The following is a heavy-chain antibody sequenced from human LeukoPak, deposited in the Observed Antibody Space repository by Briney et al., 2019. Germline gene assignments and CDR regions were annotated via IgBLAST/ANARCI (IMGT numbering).Heavy chain of an antibody. CDR1: GYTFTSYD. D-gene: IGHD3-10*01. J-gene: IGHJ6*02. V-gene: IGHV1-18*01. Sequence: ASVKVSCKASGYTFTSYDINCVRQAPGQGLEWVGGMNPNSGNTNHAQKLQGSVTMTTDTSTSTAYMELRSLRSDDTAVYYCAREYGSGTPHYGMDVWGQGTTVTVSS. CDR3: AREYGSGTPHYGMDV. CDR2: MNPNSGNT.